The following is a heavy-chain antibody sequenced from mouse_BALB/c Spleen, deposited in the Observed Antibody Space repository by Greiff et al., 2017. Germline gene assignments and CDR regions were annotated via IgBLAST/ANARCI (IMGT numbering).Heavy chain of an antibody. Sequence: DVKLVESGGGLVQPGGSLRLSCATSGFTFTDYYMSWVRQPPGKALEWLGFIRNKANGYTTEYSASVKGRFTISSDNSQSILYLQMNTLRAEDSATYYCARALSGTGYYFDYWGQGTTLTVSS. V-gene: IGHV7-3*02. CDR1: GFTFTDYY. CDR3: ARALSGTGYYFDY. CDR2: IRNKANGYTT. D-gene: IGHD4-1*01. J-gene: IGHJ2*01.